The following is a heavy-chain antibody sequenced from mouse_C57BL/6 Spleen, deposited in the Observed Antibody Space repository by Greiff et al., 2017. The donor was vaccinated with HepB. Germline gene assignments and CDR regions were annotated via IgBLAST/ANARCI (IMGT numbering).Heavy chain of an antibody. CDR3: ARRVEYYFDY. Sequence: QVQLQQPGAELVMPGASVKLSCKASGYTFTSYLMHWVKQRPGQGLEWIGEIDPSDSYTNYNQKFKGKSTLTVDKSSSTAYMQLSSLTSEDSAVYYCARRVEYYFDYWGQGTTLTVSS. V-gene: IGHV1-69*01. J-gene: IGHJ2*01. CDR1: GYTFTSYL. CDR2: IDPSDSYT. D-gene: IGHD1-1*01.